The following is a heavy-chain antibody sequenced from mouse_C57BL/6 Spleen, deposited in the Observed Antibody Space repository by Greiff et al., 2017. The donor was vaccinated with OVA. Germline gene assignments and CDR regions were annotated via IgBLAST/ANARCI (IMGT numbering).Heavy chain of an antibody. J-gene: IGHJ1*03. V-gene: IGHV5-17*01. D-gene: IGHD1-1*01. CDR3: ARDYGSNYWYFDV. CDR1: GFTFSDYG. CDR2: ISSGSSTI. Sequence: EVKLVESGGGLVKPGGSLKLSCAASGFTFSDYGMHWVRQAPEKGLEWVAYISSGSSTIYYADTVKGRFTISRDNAKNTLFLQMSSLRSEDTAMYYCARDYGSNYWYFDVWGTGTTVTVSS.